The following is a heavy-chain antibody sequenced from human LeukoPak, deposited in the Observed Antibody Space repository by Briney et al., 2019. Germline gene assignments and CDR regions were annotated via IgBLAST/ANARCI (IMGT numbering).Heavy chain of an antibody. V-gene: IGHV1-69*04. J-gene: IGHJ4*02. CDR1: GGTFSSYG. CDR2: IIPILGIA. D-gene: IGHD1-26*01. Sequence: SVKVSCKASGGTFSSYGISWVRQAPGQGLEWMGRIIPILGIANYAQRFQGRVTITADKSTSTAYMELSSLRSEDTAVYYCARGGVGPTAGVGPQKPPDYWGQGTLVTVSS. CDR3: ARGGVGPTAGVGPQKPPDY.